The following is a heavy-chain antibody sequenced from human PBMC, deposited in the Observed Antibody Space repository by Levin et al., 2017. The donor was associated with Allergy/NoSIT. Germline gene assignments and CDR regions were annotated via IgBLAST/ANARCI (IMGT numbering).Heavy chain of an antibody. J-gene: IGHJ3*02. D-gene: IGHD3-9*01. V-gene: IGHV1-69*13. CDR3: ASPAPIYDTLFAAFDI. CDR2: IIPIFGTA. CDR1: GGTFSSYA. Sequence: ASVKVSCKASGGTFSSYAISWVRQAPGQGLEWMGGIIPIFGTANYAQKFQGRVTITADESTSTAYMELSSLRSEDTAVYYCASPAPIYDTLFAAFDIWGQGTMVTVSS.